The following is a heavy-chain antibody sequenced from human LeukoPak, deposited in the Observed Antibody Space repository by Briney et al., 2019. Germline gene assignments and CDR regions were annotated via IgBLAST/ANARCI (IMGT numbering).Heavy chain of an antibody. CDR3: ARGRQCDY. V-gene: IGHV3-53*01. Sequence: PGESLRLSCVASGFIVSSTYMNWVRQAPGKGLEWISILYSGGTAFYADSVKGRFTISRDNSKNTLYLQMNSLRADDTAMYYCARGRQCDYWGQGTLVTVSS. D-gene: IGHD4-11*01. CDR2: LYSGGTA. CDR1: GFIVSSTY. J-gene: IGHJ4*02.